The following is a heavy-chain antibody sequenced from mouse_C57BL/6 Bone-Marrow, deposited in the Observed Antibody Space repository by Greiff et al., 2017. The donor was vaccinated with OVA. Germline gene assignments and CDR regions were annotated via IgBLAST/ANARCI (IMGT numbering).Heavy chain of an antibody. CDR3: ASLYGSSLFAY. V-gene: IGHV7-3*01. CDR2: IRNKANGSTP. Sequence: EVQLVESGGGLVQPGGSLSLSCAASGFTFTDYYMSWVRQPPGKALEWLGFIRNKANGSTPEYSASVRGRFTISRDNYQSILYIQMNALRAEDRATYDCASLYGSSLFAYWGQGTLVTVSA. D-gene: IGHD1-1*01. CDR1: GFTFTDYY. J-gene: IGHJ3*01.